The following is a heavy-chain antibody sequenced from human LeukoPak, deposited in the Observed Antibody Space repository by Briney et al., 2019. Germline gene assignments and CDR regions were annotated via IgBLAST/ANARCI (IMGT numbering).Heavy chain of an antibody. CDR1: GLTFSSYS. V-gene: IGHV3-48*02. D-gene: IGHD2-15*01. J-gene: IGHJ4*02. CDR2: ISSSSSTI. CDR3: ARARASGRSGFDY. Sequence: PGGSLRLSCAASGLTFSSYSMNWVRQAPGKGLVWVSYISSSSSTIYYADSVKGRFTISRDNAKNSLYLQMNSLRDEDTAVYYCARARASGRSGFDYWGQGTLVTVSS.